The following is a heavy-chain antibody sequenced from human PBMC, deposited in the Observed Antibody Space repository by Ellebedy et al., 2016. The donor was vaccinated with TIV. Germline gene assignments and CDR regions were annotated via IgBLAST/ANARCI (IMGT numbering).Heavy chain of an antibody. V-gene: IGHV3-21*01. CDR2: ISTGGDYT. D-gene: IGHD2-2*01. CDR3: ASDLVQVPGGMSGYQNFKDF. Sequence: PGGSLRLSFSVPGFSFSSYRMNWVPQAPGKGLEWVSSISTGGDYTYYADSVKGRFTISRDNSKSSLSLQMSRLRAEDPAVYYCASDLVQVPGGMSGYQNFKDFWGKGTSVTVSS. CDR1: GFSFSSYR. J-gene: IGHJ6*03.